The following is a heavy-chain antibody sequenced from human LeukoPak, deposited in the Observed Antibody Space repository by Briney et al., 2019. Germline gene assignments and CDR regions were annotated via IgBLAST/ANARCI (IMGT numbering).Heavy chain of an antibody. Sequence: PSQTLSLTCAVSGGSISSGGYSWSWIRQPPGKGLEWIGYIYHSGSTYYNPSLQSRVTMSVDTSKNQFSLKLRSVTAADTAVYYCARFEGSTWGDAFDIWGQGTMVTVSS. CDR2: IYHSGST. D-gene: IGHD3-16*01. V-gene: IGHV4-30-2*01. CDR3: ARFEGSTWGDAFDI. CDR1: GGSISSGGYS. J-gene: IGHJ3*02.